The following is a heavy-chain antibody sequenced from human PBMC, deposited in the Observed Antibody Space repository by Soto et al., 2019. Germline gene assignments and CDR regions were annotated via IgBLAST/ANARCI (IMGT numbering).Heavy chain of an antibody. D-gene: IGHD3-22*01. Sequence: LWYAAAEFKFVGHAIHRILKKTGKGLEWVAVISYDGSNKYYADSVKGRFTISRDNSKNTLYLQMNSLRAEDTAVYYCVCVLEYMVVVVIAHSCDYW. CDR2: ISYDGSNK. V-gene: IGHV3-30-3*01. CDR3: VCVLEYMVVVVIAHSCDYW. CDR1: EFKFVGHA. J-gene: IGHJ2*01.